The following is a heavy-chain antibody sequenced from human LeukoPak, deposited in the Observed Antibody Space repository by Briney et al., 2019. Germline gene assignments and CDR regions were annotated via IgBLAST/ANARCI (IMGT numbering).Heavy chain of an antibody. CDR1: GFTFSSYS. CDR3: GGDKEPAPFSYYDYVWGSYLNGSWSAP. CDR2: ISSSSSYI. V-gene: IGHV3-21*01. Sequence: GGSLRLSCAASGFTFSSYSMNWVRQAPGKGLEWVSSISSSSSYIYYADSVKGRFTISRDNAKNSLYLQMNSLRAEDTAVYYWGGDKEPAPFSYYDYVWGSYLNGSWSAPWGKGTLVTVSS. D-gene: IGHD3-16*02. J-gene: IGHJ5*02.